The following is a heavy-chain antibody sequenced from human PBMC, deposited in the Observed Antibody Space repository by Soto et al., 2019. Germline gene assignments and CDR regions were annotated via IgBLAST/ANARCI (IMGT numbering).Heavy chain of an antibody. J-gene: IGHJ5*01. CDR3: ARDSEGYCSSTSCYGWFDS. V-gene: IGHV1-69*08. D-gene: IGHD2-2*01. CDR2: IIPILGIA. Sequence: QVQLVQSGAEVKKPGSSVKVSCKASGGTFSSYTISWVRQAPGQGLEWMGRIIPILGIANYAQKFQGRVTITADKSTSTAYMELSSLRSEDTAVYYCARDSEGYCSSTSCYGWFDSWAREPWSPSPQ. CDR1: GGTFSSYT.